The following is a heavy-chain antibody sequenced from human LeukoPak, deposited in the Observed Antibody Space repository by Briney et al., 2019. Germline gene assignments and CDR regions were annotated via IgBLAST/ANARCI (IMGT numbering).Heavy chain of an antibody. V-gene: IGHV4-59*08. Sequence: SETLSLTCTVSGGSISTHYWSWIRQSPGKGLEWIGYIYYSGSTVYNPSLKSRVTISVDTSKNQFSLKLSSVTAADTAVYYCARHTVGATGSFDYWGQGTLVTVSP. CDR2: IYYSGST. CDR1: GGSISTHY. D-gene: IGHD1-26*01. J-gene: IGHJ4*02. CDR3: ARHTVGATGSFDY.